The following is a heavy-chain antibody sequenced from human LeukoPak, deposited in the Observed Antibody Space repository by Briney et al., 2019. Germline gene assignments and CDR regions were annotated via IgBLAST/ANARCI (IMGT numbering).Heavy chain of an antibody. D-gene: IGHD6-13*01. CDR1: GDSISSYN. V-gene: IGHV4-59*01. J-gene: IGHJ4*02. Sequence: PSETLSLTCTGSGDSISSYNWSWIRQPPGKGLEWIGYIYHSGSTNYNPSLKSRVTISADTSKDQFSLKLASVTAADTAVYYCATGYSSTWYYFDYWGQGTLVTVSS. CDR2: IYHSGST. CDR3: ATGYSSTWYYFDY.